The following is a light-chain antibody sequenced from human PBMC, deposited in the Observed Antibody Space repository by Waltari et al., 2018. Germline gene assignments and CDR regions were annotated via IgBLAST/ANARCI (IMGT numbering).Light chain of an antibody. CDR1: QSVSRH. Sequence: ELVLTQSPATLSLSPGERATLSCRASQSVSRHLAWYQQKPGQAPRLLIYDASSRATGIPARFSGSGSGTDFTLTISSLEPEDFAVYYCQQRYNFGTFGQGTKLEIK. J-gene: IGKJ2*02. CDR2: DAS. V-gene: IGKV3-11*01. CDR3: QQRYNFGT.